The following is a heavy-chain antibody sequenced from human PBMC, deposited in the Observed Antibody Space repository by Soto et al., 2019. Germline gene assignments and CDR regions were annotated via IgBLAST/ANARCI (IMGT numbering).Heavy chain of an antibody. J-gene: IGHJ4*02. CDR1: GGSVSNKTYY. CDR3: ARTTAVPNTLRSRYFFDY. D-gene: IGHD4-17*01. Sequence: SETLSLTCSVSGGSVSNKTYYWSWIRQPPGKRLEWIGYVHYSGTTNYNPSLKSRVTISVDLSKNQFSLRLSSVTTADTALYYCARTTAVPNTLRSRYFFDYWGQGTLVTVSS. V-gene: IGHV4-61*01. CDR2: VHYSGTT.